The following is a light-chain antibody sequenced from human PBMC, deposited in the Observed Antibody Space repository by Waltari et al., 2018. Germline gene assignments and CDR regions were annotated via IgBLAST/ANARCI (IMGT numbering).Light chain of an antibody. CDR2: DVS. CDR1: SSDVGGYNY. J-gene: IGLJ2*01. CDR3: CSYAGNYSVI. Sequence: QSALTQPRSVSGSPGQSVTISCTGTSSDVGGYNYVSWYQQHPGKAPKLMIYDVSKRPSWVPDRFSGSKSVNTASLTISGLQAENEADYYCCSYAGNYSVIFGGGTKLTVL. V-gene: IGLV2-11*01.